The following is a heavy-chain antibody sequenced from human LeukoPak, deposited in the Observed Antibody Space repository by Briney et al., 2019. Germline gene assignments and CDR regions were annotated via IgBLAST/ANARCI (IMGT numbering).Heavy chain of an antibody. D-gene: IGHD6-6*01. CDR3: ARESFAARWD. V-gene: IGHV3-7*01. J-gene: IGHJ4*02. CDR2: IKQDGSEK. CDR1: GFSFSRHG. Sequence: GGTLRLSCAGSGFSFSRHGMNWVRQAPGKGLEWVANIKQDGSEKDYVDSVKGRFTISRDNAKNSLYLQMNSLTAEDTAVYYCARESFAARWDWGQGTLVTVSS.